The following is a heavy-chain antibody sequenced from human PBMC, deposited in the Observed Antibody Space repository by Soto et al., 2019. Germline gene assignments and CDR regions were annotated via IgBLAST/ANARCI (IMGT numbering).Heavy chain of an antibody. CDR1: GFTFSSYG. Sequence: SLRLSCAASGFTFSSYGMHWVRQAPGKGLEWVAVIWYDGSNKYYADSVKGRFTISRDNSKNTLYLQMNSLRAEDTAVYYCARDHMPGKNYDFWSGSLDAFDIWGQGTMVTVSS. CDR3: ARDHMPGKNYDFWSGSLDAFDI. CDR2: IWYDGSNK. D-gene: IGHD3-3*01. V-gene: IGHV3-33*01. J-gene: IGHJ3*02.